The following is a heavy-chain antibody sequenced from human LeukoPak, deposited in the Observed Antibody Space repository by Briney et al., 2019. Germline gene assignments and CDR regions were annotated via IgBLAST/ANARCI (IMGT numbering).Heavy chain of an antibody. CDR2: ISWNSGSI. CDR1: GFTFDDYA. CDR3: AKGIIFSSTSCIDY. J-gene: IGHJ4*02. Sequence: PGRSLRLSCAASGFTFDDYAMHWVRQAPGKGLEWVSGISWNSGSIGYADSVKGRFTISRDNAKNSLYLQMNSLRAEDTALYYCAKGIIFSSTSCIDYWGQGTLVTVSS. D-gene: IGHD2-2*01. V-gene: IGHV3-9*01.